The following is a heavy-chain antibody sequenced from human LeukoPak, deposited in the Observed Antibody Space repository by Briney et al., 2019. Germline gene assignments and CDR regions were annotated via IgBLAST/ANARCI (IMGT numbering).Heavy chain of an antibody. Sequence: SETLALTLTASDGSISSYYWGWIRQPPGRGLGGSGFILYSGIANYNPSLKIRVIISVDTSKNQFSLKLSSVTAADTAVYYCARVSYYDSSGYNWFDPWGQGTLVTVSS. J-gene: IGHJ5*02. CDR1: DGSISSYY. CDR2: ILYSGIA. D-gene: IGHD3-22*01. CDR3: ARVSYYDSSGYNWFDP. V-gene: IGHV4-59*01.